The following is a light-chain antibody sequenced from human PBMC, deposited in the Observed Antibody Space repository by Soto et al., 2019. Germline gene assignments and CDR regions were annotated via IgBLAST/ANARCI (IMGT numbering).Light chain of an antibody. CDR2: GAS. J-gene: IGKJ2*01. CDR3: QQYGSSVSYT. V-gene: IGKV3-20*01. Sequence: MLTQSPGTLSLSPGERATLSCRASQTVNSKYLAWYQQKPGQAPRLLIYGASSRGTGIPDRFSGSGSGTDFTLTISRLEPEDFAVYYCQQYGSSVSYTFGQGTKLEIK. CDR1: QTVNSKY.